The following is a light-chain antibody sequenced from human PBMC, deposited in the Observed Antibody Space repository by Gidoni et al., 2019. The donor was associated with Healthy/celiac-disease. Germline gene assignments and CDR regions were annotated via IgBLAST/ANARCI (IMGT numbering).Light chain of an antibody. CDR3: QQYGSSPPLT. Sequence: EIVLTHSPATLSLSPGERATLSCRASQSVSSSYLAWYQQKPGQAPRLLIYGASSRATGVPDRFSGSGSGTEFTLTISRLEPEDFAVYYCQQYGSSPPLTFGGGTKVEIK. J-gene: IGKJ4*01. CDR1: QSVSSSY. V-gene: IGKV3-20*01. CDR2: GAS.